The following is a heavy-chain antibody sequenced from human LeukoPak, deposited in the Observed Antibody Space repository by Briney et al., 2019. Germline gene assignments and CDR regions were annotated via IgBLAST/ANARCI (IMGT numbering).Heavy chain of an antibody. J-gene: IGHJ5*02. V-gene: IGHV4-30-2*01. Sequence: SETLSHTCAVSGGSISSGGYSWSWIRQPPGKGLEWIGYIYHSGSTYYNPSLKSRVTISVDRSKNQFSLKLSSVTAADTAVYYCARTLAAGWFDPWGQGTLVTVSS. CDR1: GGSISSGGYS. D-gene: IGHD6-19*01. CDR2: IYHSGST. CDR3: ARTLAAGWFDP.